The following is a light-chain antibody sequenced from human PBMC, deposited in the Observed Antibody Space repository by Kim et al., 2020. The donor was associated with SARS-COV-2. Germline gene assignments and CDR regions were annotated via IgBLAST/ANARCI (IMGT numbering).Light chain of an antibody. CDR2: GTS. J-gene: IGKJ1*01. CDR3: QHYGNSLSWA. V-gene: IGKV3-20*01. Sequence: EIVLTQSPGTLSMSPGERATLSCRASQSVSSSYLAWHQQKPGQAPRLLIYGTSSRASGIPDRFSGSGSGTDFTLTISRLEPEDFAVYYCQHYGNSLSWAFGQGTKVDIK. CDR1: QSVSSSY.